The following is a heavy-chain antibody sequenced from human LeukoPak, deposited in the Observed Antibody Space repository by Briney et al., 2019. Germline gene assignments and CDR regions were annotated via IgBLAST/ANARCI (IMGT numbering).Heavy chain of an antibody. Sequence: PGGSLRLSCAASGFTFGNFAISWVRQAPGKGLEWVSAISKSGDNSYYADSVKGRFTISRDNSKNTIYLQMNSLRVEDTAVYYCAKLSGWTGWFFDYWGQGTVVTVSS. J-gene: IGHJ4*02. CDR3: AKLSGWTGWFFDY. CDR1: GFTFGNFA. D-gene: IGHD6-19*01. V-gene: IGHV3-23*01. CDR2: ISKSGDNS.